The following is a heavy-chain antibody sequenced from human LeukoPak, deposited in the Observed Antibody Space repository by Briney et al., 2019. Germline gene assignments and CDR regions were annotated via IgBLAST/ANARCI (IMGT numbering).Heavy chain of an antibody. V-gene: IGHV3-23*01. D-gene: IGHD3-16*01. CDR2: ISGSGGST. CDR3: AKYPPGYDYVWGSPTTGAYFDY. Sequence: GGSLRLSCAASGFTFSSYAMSWVRQAPGKGLEWVSAISGSGGSTYYADSVKGRFTISRYNSKNTLYLQMNSLRAEDTAVYYCAKYPPGYDYVWGSPTTGAYFDYWGQGNLVTVSS. CDR1: GFTFSSYA. J-gene: IGHJ4*02.